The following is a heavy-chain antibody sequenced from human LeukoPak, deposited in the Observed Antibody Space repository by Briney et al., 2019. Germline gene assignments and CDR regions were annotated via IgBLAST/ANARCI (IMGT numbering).Heavy chain of an antibody. V-gene: IGHV4-34*01. CDR2: INHSGST. Sequence: SETLSLTCAVYRGSFSGYYWSWIRQPPGKGLEWIGEINHSGSTNYNPSLKSRVTISVDTSKNQFSLKLSSVTAADTAVYYCARGRWLRYCSSTSCYNFVDGWFDPWGQGTLVTVSS. CDR3: ARGRWLRYCSSTSCYNFVDGWFDP. D-gene: IGHD2-2*02. J-gene: IGHJ5*02. CDR1: RGSFSGYY.